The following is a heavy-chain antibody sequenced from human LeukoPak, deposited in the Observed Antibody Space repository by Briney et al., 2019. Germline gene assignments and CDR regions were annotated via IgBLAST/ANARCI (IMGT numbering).Heavy chain of an antibody. J-gene: IGHJ3*01. Sequence: TGGPLRLSCAASGFTFSSYSMNWVRQAPGKGLEWVSSISSSRGYIYYGDSVKGRFTISRDNAKNALYLQMNSLRAEDTAVYYCARDLRGSYYEADYMDVWGQGTMVTVSS. V-gene: IGHV3-21*01. CDR2: ISSSRGYI. CDR1: GFTFSSYS. D-gene: IGHD1-26*01. CDR3: ARDLRGSYYEADYMDV.